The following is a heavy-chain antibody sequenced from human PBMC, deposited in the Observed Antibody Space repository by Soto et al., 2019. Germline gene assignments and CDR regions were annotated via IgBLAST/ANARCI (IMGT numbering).Heavy chain of an antibody. J-gene: IGHJ4*02. Sequence: QVQLVESGGGVVQPGRSLRLSCAASGFTFSSYGMHWVRQAPGKGLEGVAVISYDGSNKYYADSVKGRFTISRDNSKNTLYLQMNSLRAEDTAVYYCAALEGIAARLNRDFDYWGQGTLVTVSS. V-gene: IGHV3-30*03. CDR1: GFTFSSYG. CDR2: ISYDGSNK. D-gene: IGHD6-6*01. CDR3: AALEGIAARLNRDFDY.